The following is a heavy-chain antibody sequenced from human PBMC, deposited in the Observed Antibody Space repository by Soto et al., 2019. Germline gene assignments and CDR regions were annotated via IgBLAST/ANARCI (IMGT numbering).Heavy chain of an antibody. D-gene: IGHD3-9*01. V-gene: IGHV1-18*01. Sequence: ASVKVSCKASGGTFSSYAMHWVRQAPGQRLEWMGWINADNGNTNYAQKLQGRVTMTTDTSTSTAYMELRSLRSDDTAVYYCARDLRYFDWLLSLYYFDYWGQGTLVTVSS. CDR2: INADNGNT. CDR1: GGTFSSYA. CDR3: ARDLRYFDWLLSLYYFDY. J-gene: IGHJ4*02.